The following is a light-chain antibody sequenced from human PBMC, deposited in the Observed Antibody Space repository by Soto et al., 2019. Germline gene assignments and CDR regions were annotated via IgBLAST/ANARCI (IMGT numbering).Light chain of an antibody. V-gene: IGLV2-14*01. CDR2: EVS. CDR1: SSDVGGYNY. J-gene: IGLJ1*01. CDR3: SSYTTTNTYV. Sequence: QSVLTQPASVSGSPGQSITISCTGTSSDVGGYNYVSWYQHHQGKAPKLMIYEVSNRPSGVSKRFSGSKSGNTASLTISGLQAEDEADYYCSSYTTTNTYVFGTGTKVTVL.